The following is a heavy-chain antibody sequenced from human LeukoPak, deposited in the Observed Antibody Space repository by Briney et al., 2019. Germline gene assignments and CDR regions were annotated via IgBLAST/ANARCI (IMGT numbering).Heavy chain of an antibody. CDR1: GGSISSNY. J-gene: IGHJ3*02. D-gene: IGHD6-19*01. Sequence: SETLSLTCTVSGGSISSNYWSWIRQPPGKGLEWIGYVYYSGSTNYNPSLKSRVTISKDTSKAQFSLKLSSVTAADTAVYYCARGHLGGGWFKYDAFEIWGQGTMVTVSS. V-gene: IGHV4-59*01. CDR2: VYYSGST. CDR3: ARGHLGGGWFKYDAFEI.